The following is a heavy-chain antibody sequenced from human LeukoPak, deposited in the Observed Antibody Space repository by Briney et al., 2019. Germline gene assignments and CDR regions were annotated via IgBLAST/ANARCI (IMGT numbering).Heavy chain of an antibody. Sequence: GASVKVSCKASGYTFTCYGISWVRQAPGQGLEWMGWISAYNGNTNYAQKLQGRVTMTTDTSTSTAYMELRSLRSDDTAVYYCACTRRAVASPLDAFDIWGQGTMVTVSS. J-gene: IGHJ3*02. CDR1: GYTFTCYG. D-gene: IGHD6-19*01. CDR3: ACTRRAVASPLDAFDI. CDR2: ISAYNGNT. V-gene: IGHV1-18*01.